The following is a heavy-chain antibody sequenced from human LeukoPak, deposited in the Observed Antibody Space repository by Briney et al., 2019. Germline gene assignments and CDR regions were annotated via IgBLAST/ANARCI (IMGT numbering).Heavy chain of an antibody. CDR1: GYTFTSYG. D-gene: IGHD2-15*01. J-gene: IGHJ5*02. Sequence: GASVKVSCKASGYTFTSYGISWVRQAPGQGLEWMGRIIPIFGIANYAQKFQGRVTITADKSTSTAYMELSSLRSEDTAVYYCAREDIVVVVAANWFDPWGQGTLVTVSS. CDR3: AREDIVVVVAANWFDP. CDR2: IIPIFGIA. V-gene: IGHV1-69*04.